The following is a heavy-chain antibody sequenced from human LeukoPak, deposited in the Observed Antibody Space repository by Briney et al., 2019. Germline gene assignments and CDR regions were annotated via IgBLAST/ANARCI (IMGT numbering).Heavy chain of an antibody. D-gene: IGHD5-12*01. V-gene: IGHV3-30*18. CDR2: ISYDGSNK. CDR3: AKDRGYSGPTPEYGMDV. CDR1: GFTFSSYG. J-gene: IGHJ6*02. Sequence: QAGGSLRLSCAASGFTFSSYGIHWVRQAPGKGLEWVAVISYDGSNKYYADSVKGRFTISRDNSKNTLYLQMYSLRAEDTAVYYCAKDRGYSGPTPEYGMDVWGQGTTVTVSS.